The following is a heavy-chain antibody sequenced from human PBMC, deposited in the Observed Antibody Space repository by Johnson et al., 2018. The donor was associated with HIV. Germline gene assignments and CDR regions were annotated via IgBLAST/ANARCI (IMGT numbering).Heavy chain of an antibody. CDR2: IYSGGST. D-gene: IGHD1-26*01. V-gene: IGHV3-66*02. Sequence: VQLVESGGGVVQPGRSLRLSCVASGFVFSDYYMSWVRQAPGKGLEWVSVIYSGGSTYYADSVKGRFTISRDNSKNTLYLQMNSLRAEDTAVYYCAKERYMGSTTLADAFDIWGQGTMVTVSS. J-gene: IGHJ3*02. CDR3: AKERYMGSTTLADAFDI. CDR1: GFVFSDYY.